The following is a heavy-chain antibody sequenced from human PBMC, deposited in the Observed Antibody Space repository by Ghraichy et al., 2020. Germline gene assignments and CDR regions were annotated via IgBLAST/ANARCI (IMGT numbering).Heavy chain of an antibody. Sequence: GGSLRLSCAASGFSVSSNYLTWVRQAPGQGLEWVSVIYSGGSTYYADSVRGRFTISRDNSKNTLYLHMNSLRAEDTAVYYCARALRLVKGFRTSDYWGQGTLVTVSS. V-gene: IGHV3-66*01. CDR1: GFSVSSNY. D-gene: IGHD3/OR15-3a*01. CDR3: ARALRLVKGFRTSDY. J-gene: IGHJ4*02. CDR2: IYSGGST.